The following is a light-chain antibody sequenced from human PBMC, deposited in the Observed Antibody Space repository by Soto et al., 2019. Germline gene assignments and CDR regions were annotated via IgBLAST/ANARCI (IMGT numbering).Light chain of an antibody. J-gene: IGKJ1*01. Sequence: EVVLTQSPGTLSLSPGERATLSCRASQSVSSNYLAWYQQKLGQAPRLLIFAASSRVTGIPDRFSGSGSGTDFTLTISRLEPEDFAVYYCQQYGGLPRTFGQGTKVEIK. CDR3: QQYGGLPRT. CDR1: QSVSSNY. V-gene: IGKV3-20*01. CDR2: AAS.